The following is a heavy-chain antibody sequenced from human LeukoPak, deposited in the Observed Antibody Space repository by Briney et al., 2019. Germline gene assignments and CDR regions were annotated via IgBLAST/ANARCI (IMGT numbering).Heavy chain of an antibody. D-gene: IGHD1-20*01. J-gene: IGHJ3*02. CDR3: AKDRGYNWNPLPQKNVAFDI. CDR2: ISGSGGST. Sequence: GGSLRLSCAASGFTFSSYAMSWVRLAPGKGLEWVSAISGSGGSTYYADSVKGRFTISRDNSKNTLYLQMNSLRAEDTAVYYCAKDRGYNWNPLPQKNVAFDIWGQGTMVTVSS. CDR1: GFTFSSYA. V-gene: IGHV3-23*01.